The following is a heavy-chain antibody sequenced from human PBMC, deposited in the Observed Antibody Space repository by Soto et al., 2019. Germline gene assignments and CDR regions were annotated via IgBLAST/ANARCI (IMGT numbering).Heavy chain of an antibody. D-gene: IGHD3-16*01. CDR2: ISGSGGST. V-gene: IGHV3-23*01. J-gene: IGHJ4*02. CDR3: AKYRPAFMITFGGVLDY. CDR1: GFTFSSYA. Sequence: GGSLRLSCAASGFTFSSYAMSWVRQAPGKGLEWVSAISGSGGSTYYADSVKGRFTISRDNSKNTLYLQMNSLRAEDTAVYYCAKYRPAFMITFGGVLDYWGQGTLVTVSS.